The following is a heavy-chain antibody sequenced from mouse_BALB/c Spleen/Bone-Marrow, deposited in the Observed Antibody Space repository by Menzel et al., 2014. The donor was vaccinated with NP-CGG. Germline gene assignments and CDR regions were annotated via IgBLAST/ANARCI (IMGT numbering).Heavy chain of an antibody. J-gene: IGHJ3*01. CDR3: ARSRDYGTSKSAWFAY. CDR1: GYSFTGYY. CDR2: ISCYNGAT. D-gene: IGHD1-1*01. V-gene: IGHV1S34*01. Sequence: LVKTGASVKISCKASGYSFTGYYMHWVKQSHGKSLEWIGYISCYNGATSYNQKFRGKATFTVDTSSSTAYMQCNSLTSEDSAVYYCARSRDYGTSKSAWFAYWGQGTLVTVSA.